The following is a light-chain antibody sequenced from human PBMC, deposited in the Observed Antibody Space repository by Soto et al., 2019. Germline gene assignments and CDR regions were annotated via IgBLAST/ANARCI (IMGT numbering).Light chain of an antibody. CDR1: SSDFGRYNL. CDR3: CSYTGGSRI. J-gene: IGLJ2*01. V-gene: IGLV2-23*01. Sequence: QSVLTQPASVSGSPGQSITISCTGTSSDFGRYNLVSWYQQHPGKAPKLIIYEGNKRPSGISNRFSASKSGNTASLTISGLQTEDEADYYCCSYTGGSRIFGGGTKLTVL. CDR2: EGN.